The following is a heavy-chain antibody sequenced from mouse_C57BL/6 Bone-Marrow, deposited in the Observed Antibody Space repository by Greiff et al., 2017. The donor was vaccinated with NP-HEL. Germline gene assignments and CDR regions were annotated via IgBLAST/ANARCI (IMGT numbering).Heavy chain of an antibody. J-gene: IGHJ3*01. CDR3: GRDEVTTVPSFAY. V-gene: IGHV5-4*01. D-gene: IGHD1-1*01. Sequence: EVKLMESGGGLVKPGGSLKLSCAASGFTFSSYAMSWVRQTPEKRLEWVATIVDGGGCTYYHDNLTGRFTISRDNAKNNLYLQMSHLKSEDTAMYYCGRDEVTTVPSFAYWGQGTLVTVSA. CDR2: IVDGGGCT. CDR1: GFTFSSYA.